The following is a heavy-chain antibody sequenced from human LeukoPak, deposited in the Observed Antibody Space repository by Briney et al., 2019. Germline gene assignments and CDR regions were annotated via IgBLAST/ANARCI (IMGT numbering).Heavy chain of an antibody. J-gene: IGHJ4*02. D-gene: IGHD3-9*01. CDR1: GYIFTSYG. Sequence: GASVKVSCKASGYIFTSYGISWVRQAPGQGLEWMGWISAYNGNTNYAQKLQGRVTMTTDTSTSTAYMELRSLRSDDTAVYYCARDPPLRYFDWLLYEPQRPYYFDYWGQGTLVTVSS. V-gene: IGHV1-18*01. CDR2: ISAYNGNT. CDR3: ARDPPLRYFDWLLYEPQRPYYFDY.